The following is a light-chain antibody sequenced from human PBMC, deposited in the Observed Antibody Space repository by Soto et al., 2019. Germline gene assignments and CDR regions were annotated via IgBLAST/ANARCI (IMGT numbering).Light chain of an antibody. CDR3: TSYAGNNNFCV. J-gene: IGLJ1*01. V-gene: IGLV2-8*01. CDR1: SSDVGGYDY. CDR2: EVS. Sequence: QSALTQPPSASGSPGQSVTISCIGTSSDVGGYDYVSWYQQHPGKAPQLIISEVSKRPSGVPDRFSGSKSGNTASLTVSGLQAEDEADYYCTSYAGNNNFCVFGTGTKLTVL.